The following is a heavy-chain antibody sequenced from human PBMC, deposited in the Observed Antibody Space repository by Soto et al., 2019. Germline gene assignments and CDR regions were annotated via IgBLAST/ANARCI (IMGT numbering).Heavy chain of an antibody. CDR3: ARGGYSGYRYYYYYMDV. CDR2: INPNSGGT. Sequence: QVQLVQSGAEVKKPGASVKVSCKASGYTFTGYYMHWVRQAPGQGLEWMGRINPNSGGTNYAQKFQGWVTMTRDTSISTAYMELSRLRSDDTAVYYCARGGYSGYRYYYYYMDVWGKGTTVTVSS. V-gene: IGHV1-2*04. D-gene: IGHD5-12*01. CDR1: GYTFTGYY. J-gene: IGHJ6*03.